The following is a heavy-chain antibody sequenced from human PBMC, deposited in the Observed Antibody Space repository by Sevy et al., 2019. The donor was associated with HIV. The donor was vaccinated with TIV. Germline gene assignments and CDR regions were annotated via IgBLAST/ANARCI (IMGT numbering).Heavy chain of an antibody. CDR2: MKRKTDGGTK. CDR3: TTVGFPHWGSEAFDI. CDR1: GFTFSIIY. J-gene: IGHJ3*02. Sequence: GGSLRLSCAASGFTFSIIYMNWVRQSPGKGLEWVGRMKRKTDGGTKDYAAPVKDRFTMSRDDSKNTLYLQMNSLEADDTAVYYCTTVGFPHWGSEAFDIWGQGTMVTVSS. V-gene: IGHV3-15*01. D-gene: IGHD3-16*01.